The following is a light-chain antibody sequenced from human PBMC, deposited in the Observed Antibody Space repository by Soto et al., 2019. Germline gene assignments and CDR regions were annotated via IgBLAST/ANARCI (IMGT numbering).Light chain of an antibody. CDR3: QQYFSYPIT. J-gene: IGKJ4*01. V-gene: IGKV4-1*01. Sequence: DIVMTQSPDSLAVSLGERATISCKSSQTISYTSINKTYLAWYQQRPGQPPKLLIYWASIRGSGVPDRLSGSGFGTDFTLTISSLQTEDVAVYYCQQYFSYPITFGGGTKVDNK. CDR2: WAS. CDR1: QTISYTSINKTY.